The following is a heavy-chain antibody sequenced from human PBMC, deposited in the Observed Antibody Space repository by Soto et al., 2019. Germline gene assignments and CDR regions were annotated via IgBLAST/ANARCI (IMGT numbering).Heavy chain of an antibody. V-gene: IGHV1-58*01. CDR2: IVVGSGNT. J-gene: IGHJ3*01. Sequence: SVKVSCKASGFTFTSSAVQWVRQARGQRLEWIGWIVVGSGNTNYAQKFQERVTITRDMSTSTAYMELSSLRSEDTAVYYCAAERLTDDAFDVWGQGTMVTVSS. CDR1: GFTFTSSA. D-gene: IGHD2-8*01. CDR3: AAERLTDDAFDV.